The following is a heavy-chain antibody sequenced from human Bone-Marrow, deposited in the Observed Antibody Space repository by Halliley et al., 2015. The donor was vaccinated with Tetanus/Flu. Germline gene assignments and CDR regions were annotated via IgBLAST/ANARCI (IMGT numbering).Heavy chain of an antibody. CDR1: GFTFSTYE. CDR2: ISGSGSSI. CDR3: VRDCHGDSPHFNS. D-gene: IGHD4-4*01. J-gene: IGHJ4*02. Sequence: SLRLSCTASGFTFSTYEMDWVRQAPGKGLEWVSYISGSGSSIYYADSVKGRFTISRDNAKNSLYLQMNSLRADDTAVYYCVRDCHGDSPHFNSWGQGTLVTVSS. V-gene: IGHV3-48*03.